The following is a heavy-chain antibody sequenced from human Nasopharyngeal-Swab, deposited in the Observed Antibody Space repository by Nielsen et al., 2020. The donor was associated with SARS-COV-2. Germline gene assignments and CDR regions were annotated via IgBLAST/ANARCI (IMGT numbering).Heavy chain of an antibody. J-gene: IGHJ4*02. CDR3: AKDMWPTVTTPDY. CDR2: ISWNSRSI. D-gene: IGHD4-17*01. CDR1: GFTFDDYA. V-gene: IGHV3-9*01. Sequence: GGSLRLSCAASGFTFDDYAMHWVRQAPGKGLEWVSGISWNSRSIGYADSVKGRFTISRDNAKNSLYLQMNSLRAEDTALYYCAKDMWPTVTTPDYWGQGTLVTVSS.